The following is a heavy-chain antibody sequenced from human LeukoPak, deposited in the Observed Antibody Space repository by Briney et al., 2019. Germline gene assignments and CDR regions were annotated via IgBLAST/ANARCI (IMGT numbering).Heavy chain of an antibody. CDR2: VYYDGTS. D-gene: IGHD5-24*01. CDR1: GGSINSHSYY. V-gene: IGHV4-39*01. CDR3: VRHISTNTGYFDS. J-gene: IGHJ4*02. Sequence: PSETLSLTCTVSGGSINSHSYYWGWIRQPPGKGLEWIGSVYYDGTSYSNPSPKTRVGVFVDTSRDQFSLDLDFVTAADTALYYCVRHISTNTGYFDSCGQGTLVSVSS.